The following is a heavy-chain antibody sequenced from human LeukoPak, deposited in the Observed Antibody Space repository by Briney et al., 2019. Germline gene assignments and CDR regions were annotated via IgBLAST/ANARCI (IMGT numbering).Heavy chain of an antibody. V-gene: IGHV1-2*02. CDR3: ARDGIVVVKSYCWFDP. D-gene: IGHD3-22*01. CDR2: INPNSGGT. Sequence: GASVKVSCTASGYRFTGYHMHSVRQAPGQGLEWMGWINPNSGGTNYAQKFQGRVTMTRDTSISTAYMELSRLRSDDTAVYYCARDGIVVVKSYCWFDPWGQGTLVTVSS. J-gene: IGHJ5*02. CDR1: GYRFTGYH.